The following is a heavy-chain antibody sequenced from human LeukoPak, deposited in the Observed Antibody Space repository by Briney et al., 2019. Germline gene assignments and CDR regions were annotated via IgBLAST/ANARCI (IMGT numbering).Heavy chain of an antibody. CDR3: ARDGSHYFDY. D-gene: IGHD2-2*03. CDR2: IYYSGST. CDR1: GGSISSGGYY. Sequence: SETLSLTCTVSGGSISSGGYYWSWIRQHPGTGLEWIGYIYYSGSTYYNPSLKSRVTISVDTSKNQFSLKLSSVTAADTAVYYCARDGSHYFDYWGQGTLVTVSS. J-gene: IGHJ4*02. V-gene: IGHV4-31*03.